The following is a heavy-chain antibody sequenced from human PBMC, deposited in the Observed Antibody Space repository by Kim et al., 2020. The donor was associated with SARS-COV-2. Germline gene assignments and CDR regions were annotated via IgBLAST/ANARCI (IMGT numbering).Heavy chain of an antibody. J-gene: IGHJ5*02. CDR2: INHSGST. V-gene: IGHV4-34*01. D-gene: IGHD1-7*01. CDR1: GGSFSGYY. Sequence: SETLSLTCAVYGGSFSGYYWSWIRQPPGKGLEWIGEINHSGSTNYNPSLKSRVTISVDTSKNQFSLKLSSVTAADTAVYYCARTTNYGHWFDPWGQGTLV. CDR3: ARTTNYGHWFDP.